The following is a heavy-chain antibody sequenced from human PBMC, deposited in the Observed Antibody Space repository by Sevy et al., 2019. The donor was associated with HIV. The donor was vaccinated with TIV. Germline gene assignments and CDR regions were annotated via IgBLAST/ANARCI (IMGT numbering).Heavy chain of an antibody. CDR2: VTPYNGNK. CDR1: GYSFASYG. CDR3: ARCLGGLRPWEYNWFDP. J-gene: IGHJ5*02. D-gene: IGHD1-26*01. V-gene: IGHV1-18*01. Sequence: ASVKVSCKASGYSFASYGISWVRQAPGQGLEWMGWVTPYNGNKKYAEKLQGRVSMTTDTSTSTGYMELRSLRSDDTAVYYCARCLGGLRPWEYNWFDPWGLGTLVTVSS.